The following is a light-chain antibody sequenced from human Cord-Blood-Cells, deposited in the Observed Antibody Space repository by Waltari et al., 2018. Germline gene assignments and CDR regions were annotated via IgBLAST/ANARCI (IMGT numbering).Light chain of an antibody. V-gene: IGKV3-20*01. Sequence: SVFTQSPGHQSLSPGGRGHLLCRASQSVSSSYLAWYQQKPGQAPRLLIYGASSRATGIPDRFSGSGSGTDFTLTISRLEPEDFAVYYCQQYVSSPPYTFGQGTKLEIK. CDR2: GAS. J-gene: IGKJ2*01. CDR1: QSVSSSY. CDR3: QQYVSSPPYT.